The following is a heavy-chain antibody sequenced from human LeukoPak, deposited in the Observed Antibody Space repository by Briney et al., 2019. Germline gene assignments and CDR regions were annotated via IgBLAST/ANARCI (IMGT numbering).Heavy chain of an antibody. CDR1: GGSISSYY. D-gene: IGHD3-22*01. J-gene: IGHJ3*02. V-gene: IGHV4-59*01. CDR2: IYYSGST. Sequence: SETLSLTCTVSGGSISSYYWSWIRQPPGKGLEWIGYIYYSGSTNYNPSLKSRVTISVDTSKNHFSLKLSSVTAADTAVYYCARDRSYYDSSGYYSDAFDIWGQGTMVTVSS. CDR3: ARDRSYYDSSGYYSDAFDI.